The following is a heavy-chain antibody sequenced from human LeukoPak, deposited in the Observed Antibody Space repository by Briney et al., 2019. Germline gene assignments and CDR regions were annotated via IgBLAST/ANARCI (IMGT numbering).Heavy chain of an antibody. V-gene: IGHV3-30-3*01. CDR3: ARVGDYDAYYFDY. CDR1: GFTFSSYA. D-gene: IGHD4-17*01. Sequence: GGSQRLSCAASGFTFSSYAMHWVRQAPGKGLEWVAVISYDGSNKYYADSVKGRFTISRDNSKNTLYLQMNSLRAEDTAVYYCARVGDYDAYYFDYWGQGTLVTVSS. CDR2: ISYDGSNK. J-gene: IGHJ4*02.